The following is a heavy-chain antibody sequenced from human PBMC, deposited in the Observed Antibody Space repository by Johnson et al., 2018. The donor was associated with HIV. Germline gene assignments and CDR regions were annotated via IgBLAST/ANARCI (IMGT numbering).Heavy chain of an antibody. CDR2: ISGSGGST. CDR3: ARDEGYYYDGSGFFDI. CDR1: GFTFSSYA. J-gene: IGHJ3*02. D-gene: IGHD3-22*01. Sequence: VQLVESGGGLVQPGGSLRLSCAASGFTFSSYAMSWVRQAPGKGLEWVSAISGSGGSTYYADSVKGRFTISRDNSKNSLYLQMNSLRAEDTAVYYCARDEGYYYDGSGFFDIWGQGTMVTVSS. V-gene: IGHV3-23*04.